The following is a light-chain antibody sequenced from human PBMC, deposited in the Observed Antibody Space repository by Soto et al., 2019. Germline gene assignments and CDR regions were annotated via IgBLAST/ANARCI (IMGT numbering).Light chain of an antibody. CDR1: QSVINY. CDR2: DTS. CDR3: QQRANWPLT. J-gene: IGKJ4*01. Sequence: EIVLTQSPATLSLSPGERATLSCRASQSVINYLAWYQQKPGQAPGLLIYDTSNRATGLPARFSGSGSGTDFTLIISSLEPEDFAVYYCQQRANWPLTFGGGTKVEIK. V-gene: IGKV3-11*01.